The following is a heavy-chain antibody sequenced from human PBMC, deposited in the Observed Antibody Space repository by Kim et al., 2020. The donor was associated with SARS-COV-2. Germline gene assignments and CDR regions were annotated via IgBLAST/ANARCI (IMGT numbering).Heavy chain of an antibody. Sequence: GGSLRLSCAASGFTFSSYAMHWVRQAPGKGLEWVAVISYDGSNKYYADSVKGRFTISRDNSKNTLYLQMNSLRAEDTAVYYCARVGGYSGSYYGLDAFD. CDR1: GFTFSSYA. D-gene: IGHD1-26*01. V-gene: IGHV3-30*04. CDR2: ISYDGSNK. CDR3: ARVGGYSGSYYGLDAFD. J-gene: IGHJ3*02.